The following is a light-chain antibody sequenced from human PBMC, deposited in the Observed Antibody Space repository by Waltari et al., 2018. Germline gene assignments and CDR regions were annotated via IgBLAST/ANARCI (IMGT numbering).Light chain of an antibody. CDR3: QVWDTSSDHLWV. Sequence: SYVLTQPPSVSVAPGQTARISCGGNKIGSKGVHWYRQKPGQAPVLVVYDNSDRPSGVPERLSGANSGSTADLTIDRCEAGDEAHYYCQVWDTSSDHLWVFGGGTKLTVL. CDR1: KIGSKG. J-gene: IGLJ3*02. CDR2: DNS. V-gene: IGLV3-21*02.